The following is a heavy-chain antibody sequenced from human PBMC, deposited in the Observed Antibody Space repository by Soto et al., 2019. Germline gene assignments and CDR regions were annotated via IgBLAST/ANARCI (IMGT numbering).Heavy chain of an antibody. J-gene: IGHJ5*01. CDR1: GGSISIGDYY. Sequence: SETLSLTCSVSGGSISIGDYYWSWIRQPPGKGLEWIGYIYYSGSTYFNPSLRGRTTISGDTSKNQFSLRLTSVTAADTAVYFCARGRYCLTGRCFPNWFDSWGQGTLVNVSS. CDR2: IYYSGST. V-gene: IGHV4-30-4*01. D-gene: IGHD2-15*01. CDR3: ARGRYCLTGRCFPNWFDS.